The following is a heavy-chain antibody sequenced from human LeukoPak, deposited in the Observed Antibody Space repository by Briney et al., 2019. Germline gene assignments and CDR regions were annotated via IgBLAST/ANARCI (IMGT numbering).Heavy chain of an antibody. J-gene: IGHJ4*02. CDR3: ARVGKATMYFDY. D-gene: IGHD5-24*01. Sequence: PGGSLRLSCAASGFTFSSYEMNWVRQAPGKGLEWVSYISSSGSTIYYADSVKGRFTISRDNAKNSLYLQMNSLRAEDTAVYYCARVGKATMYFDYWGQGTLVTVSS. CDR1: GFTFSSYE. CDR2: ISSSGSTI. V-gene: IGHV3-48*03.